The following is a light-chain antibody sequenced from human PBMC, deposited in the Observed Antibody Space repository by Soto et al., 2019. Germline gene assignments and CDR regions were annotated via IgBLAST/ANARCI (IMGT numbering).Light chain of an antibody. CDR2: EVT. V-gene: IGLV2-8*01. Sequence: QSALTHPASVSGSPGQSITISCTGTSSDVGTYNSVSWYQHHPGKAPKLVIYEVTKRPSGVPDRVSASKSGNTASLTVSGLRAEDEADYYCSSYAGSNNVVFGSGTKVTVL. CDR1: SSDVGTYNS. CDR3: SSYAGSNNVV. J-gene: IGLJ1*01.